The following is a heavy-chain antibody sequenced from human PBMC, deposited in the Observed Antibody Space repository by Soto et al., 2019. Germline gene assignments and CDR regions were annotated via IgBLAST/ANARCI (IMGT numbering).Heavy chain of an antibody. J-gene: IGHJ6*02. D-gene: IGHD2-2*01. CDR3: ARQLSSIVVVPAAKSSYYYGMEV. CDR2: IYPGDSDT. Sequence: GESLKISCKGSGYSFTSYWIGWVRQMPGKGLEWMGIIYPGDSDTRYSPSFQGQVTISADKSISTAYLQWSSLKASDTAMYYCARQLSSIVVVPAAKSSYYYGMEVWGQGTTVTVSS. CDR1: GYSFTSYW. V-gene: IGHV5-51*01.